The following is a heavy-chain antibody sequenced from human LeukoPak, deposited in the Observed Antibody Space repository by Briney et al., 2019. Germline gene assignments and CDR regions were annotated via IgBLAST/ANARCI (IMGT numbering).Heavy chain of an antibody. CDR2: IYYSGST. V-gene: IGHV4-59*08. D-gene: IGHD6-19*01. CDR1: GGFISSYY. CDR3: AKRYSSGWTSTPPYVDS. J-gene: IGHJ4*02. Sequence: SETLSLTCTVSGGFISSYYWSWIRQPPGKGLEWKWYIYYSGSTNYNPSLKSRVTISVDTSKNQFSLKLSSVTAADTAVYYCAKRYSSGWTSTPPYVDSWGQGTLVTVSS.